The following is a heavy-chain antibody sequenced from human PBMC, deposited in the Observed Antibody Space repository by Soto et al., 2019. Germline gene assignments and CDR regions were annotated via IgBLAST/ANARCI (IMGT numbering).Heavy chain of an antibody. Sequence: ASVKVSCKASGYTFTGYCMHWVRQAPGQGLEWMGWINPNSGGTNYAQKFQGRVTMTRDTSISTAYMELSRLRSDDTAVYYCARDRMIVVVITSRDYYYGMDVWGQGTTVTVSS. J-gene: IGHJ6*02. CDR3: ARDRMIVVVITSRDYYYGMDV. CDR1: GYTFTGYC. D-gene: IGHD3-22*01. CDR2: INPNSGGT. V-gene: IGHV1-2*02.